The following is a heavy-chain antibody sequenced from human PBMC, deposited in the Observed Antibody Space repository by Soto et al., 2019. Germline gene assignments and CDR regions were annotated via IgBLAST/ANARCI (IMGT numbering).Heavy chain of an antibody. CDR1: GFPFRIYT. D-gene: IGHD2-2*01. CDR2: ISASGDRT. V-gene: IGHV3-23*01. CDR3: AKEGGQTSLP. Sequence: EVQLLESGGGLVQPGGSLRISCAASGFPFRIYTMSWVRQGPGKGLEWVSGISASGDRTYYADSVKGRFTMSRDNSKNTMSMQMNSLRGEDTAVYYCAKEGGQTSLPWGQGTMVIVSS. J-gene: IGHJ3*01.